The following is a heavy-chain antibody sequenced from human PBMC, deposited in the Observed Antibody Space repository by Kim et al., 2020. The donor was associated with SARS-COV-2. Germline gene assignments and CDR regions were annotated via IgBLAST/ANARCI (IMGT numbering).Heavy chain of an antibody. V-gene: IGHV1-69*13. D-gene: IGHD5-18*01. Sequence: SVKVSCKASGGTFSSYAISWVRQAPGQGLEWMGGIIPIFGTANYAQKFQGRVTITADESTSTAYMELSSLRSEDTAVYYCARGGVLCGYSYGCLDYWGQGTLVTVSS. J-gene: IGHJ4*02. CDR1: GGTFSSYA. CDR3: ARGGVLCGYSYGCLDY. CDR2: IIPIFGTA.